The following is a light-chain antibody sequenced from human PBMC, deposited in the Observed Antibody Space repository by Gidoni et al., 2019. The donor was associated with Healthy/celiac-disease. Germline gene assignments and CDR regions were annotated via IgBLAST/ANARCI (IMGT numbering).Light chain of an antibody. V-gene: IGKV3-20*01. J-gene: IGKJ4*01. CDR2: GAS. CDR1: QSVRSSY. CDR3: QQYGSSPALT. Sequence: ELVLTQSPGTLSLSPGERATLSCRASQSVRSSYLAWYQQKPGQAPRLLIYGASSRATGIPDRFSGSGSGTDFTLTISRLEPEDFAVYYCQQYGSSPALTFGGXTKVEIK.